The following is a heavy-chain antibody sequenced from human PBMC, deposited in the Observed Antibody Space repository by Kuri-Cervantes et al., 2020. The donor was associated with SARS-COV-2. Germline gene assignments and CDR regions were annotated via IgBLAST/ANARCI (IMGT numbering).Heavy chain of an antibody. CDR2: ISGSGGST. CDR1: GFTFSSYA. V-gene: IGHV3-23*01. D-gene: IGHD3-3*01. Sequence: GGSLRLSCAASGFTFSSYAMSWVRQAPGQGLEWVSAISGSGGSTYYADSVKGRFTISRDNSKNTLYLQMNSLRAEDTAVYYCAKPGDYDFWSGGYFDYWGQGTLVTVSS. J-gene: IGHJ4*02. CDR3: AKPGDYDFWSGGYFDY.